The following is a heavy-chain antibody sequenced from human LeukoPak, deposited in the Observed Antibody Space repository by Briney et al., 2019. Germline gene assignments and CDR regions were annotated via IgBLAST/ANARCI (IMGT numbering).Heavy chain of an antibody. D-gene: IGHD6-19*01. Sequence: PSETLSLTCTVSGGSITSYYWSWIRQPAGKGLEWIGRIYTSGSTYYNPSLRSRVTMSVDTSKNQFSLRLSSVTAADTAVYYCARDTVAVAAQPTFDIWGQGTMVTVSS. CDR2: IYTSGST. CDR3: ARDTVAVAAQPTFDI. J-gene: IGHJ3*02. V-gene: IGHV4-4*07. CDR1: GGSITSYY.